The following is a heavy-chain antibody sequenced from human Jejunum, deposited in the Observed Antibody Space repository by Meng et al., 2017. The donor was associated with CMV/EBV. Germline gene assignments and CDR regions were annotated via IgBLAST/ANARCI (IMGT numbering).Heavy chain of an antibody. CDR1: GFSFNYFG. CDR2: ISCTGNSI. CDR3: ARDQFECNNAPYHFYD. V-gene: IGHV3-21*06. D-gene: IGHD1/OR15-1a*01. J-gene: IGHJ4*02. Sequence: ELRLVESGGGLVKQVGDLRLAGRASGFSFNYFGMNWVRQAPGKGLEWVSFISCTGNSIYYADSVKGRFTISRDNAKNSLYLQMDRLRAEDTAVYYCARDQFECNNAPYHFYDWGQGTLVTVSS.